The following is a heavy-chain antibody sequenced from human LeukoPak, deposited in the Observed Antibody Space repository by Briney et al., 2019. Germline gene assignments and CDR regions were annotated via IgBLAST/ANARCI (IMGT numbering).Heavy chain of an antibody. D-gene: IGHD2-15*01. V-gene: IGHV3-43*01. CDR3: AKKDPNDAFDI. CDR1: GFTFDDYT. CDR2: ISWDGGRR. J-gene: IGHJ3*02. Sequence: GGSLRLSCAASGFTFDDYTMHWVRHAPGKGLEWVSLISWDGGRRYYADSVKGRFTISRDNSKNSLYLQMNSLRTEDTALYYCAKKDPNDAFDIWGQGTMVTVSS.